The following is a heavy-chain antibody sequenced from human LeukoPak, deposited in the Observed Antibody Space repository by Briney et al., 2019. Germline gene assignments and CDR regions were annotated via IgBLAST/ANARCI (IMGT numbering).Heavy chain of an antibody. D-gene: IGHD3-10*01. CDR2: SSTSSTYM. J-gene: IGHJ4*02. CDR1: GFTFSNYI. Sequence: GGSLRLSCAASGFTFSNYILNWVRQAPGEGLEWVSSSSTSSTYMYYADSVKGRFTISRDNGKSSLYLQMNSLRAEDTAVYYCVRAMSFYYGSAFDYWGQGTLVTVSS. V-gene: IGHV3-21*01. CDR3: VRAMSFYYGSAFDY.